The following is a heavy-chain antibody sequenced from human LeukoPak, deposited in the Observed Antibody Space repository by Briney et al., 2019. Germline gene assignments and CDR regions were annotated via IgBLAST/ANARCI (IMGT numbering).Heavy chain of an antibody. CDR1: GFTFSSYG. Sequence: GRSLRLSCAASGFTFSSYGMHWVRQAPGKGLECMAVIWYDGSNKYYADSVKGRFTISRDNSKNTLYLQMNSLRAEDTAVYYCARAGGINRWNAFDIWGEGTMVTVSS. CDR3: ARAGGINRWNAFDI. D-gene: IGHD6-13*01. J-gene: IGHJ3*02. V-gene: IGHV3-33*01. CDR2: IWYDGSNK.